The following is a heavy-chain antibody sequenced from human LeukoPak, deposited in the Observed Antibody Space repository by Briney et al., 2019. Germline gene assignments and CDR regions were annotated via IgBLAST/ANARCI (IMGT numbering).Heavy chain of an antibody. J-gene: IGHJ4*02. CDR2: INHSGST. D-gene: IGHD3-3*01. CDR1: GGSFSGYY. V-gene: IGHV4-34*01. CDR3: ARVRDYFDY. Sequence: SETLSLTCAVYGGSFSGYYWSWIRQPPGKGLEWIGEINHSGSTNYNPSLKSRVTISLDTSKNKFSLKLSSVTAADTAVYYCARVRDYFDYWGQGTLVTVSS.